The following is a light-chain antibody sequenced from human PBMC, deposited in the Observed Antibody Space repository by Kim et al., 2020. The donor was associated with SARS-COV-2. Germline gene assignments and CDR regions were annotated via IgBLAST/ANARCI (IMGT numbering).Light chain of an antibody. V-gene: IGKV3-20*01. J-gene: IGKJ2*01. CDR2: GAS. CDR1: QSVSSSY. Sequence: LSPGERATLSCRASQSVSSSYLAWYQQKPGQAPRLLIYGASSRATGIPDRFGGSGSGTDFTLTISRLEPEDFAVYYCQQYGSSTYTFGQGTKLEI. CDR3: QQYGSSTYT.